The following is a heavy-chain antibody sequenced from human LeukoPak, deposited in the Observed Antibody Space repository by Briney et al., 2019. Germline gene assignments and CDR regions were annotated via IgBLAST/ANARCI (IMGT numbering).Heavy chain of an antibody. D-gene: IGHD1-26*01. CDR2: INHSGST. J-gene: IGHJ4*02. V-gene: IGHV4-34*01. Sequence: SEXXSLTCAVYGGSFSGYYWSWLRQPPGKGLEWIGEINHSGSTNYHPSLKSRVTISVDTSKNQFSLKLSSVTAADTAVYYCARGGSPVGATNDYWGQGTLVTVSS. CDR1: GGSFSGYY. CDR3: ARGGSPVGATNDY.